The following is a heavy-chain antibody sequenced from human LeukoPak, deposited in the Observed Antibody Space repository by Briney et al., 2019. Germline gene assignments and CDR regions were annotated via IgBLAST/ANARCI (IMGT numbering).Heavy chain of an antibody. CDR2: IILILGIA. CDR1: GGTFSSYA. J-gene: IGHJ4*02. V-gene: IGHV1-69*04. CDR3: ARDQIPDYDSSGAGQYYFDY. Sequence: SEKVSCKASGGTFSSYAISWVRQAPGQGLEWMGRIILILGIANYAQKFQGRVTITADKSTSTAYMELSSPRSEDTAVYYCARDQIPDYDSSGAGQYYFDYWGQGTLVTVSS. D-gene: IGHD3-22*01.